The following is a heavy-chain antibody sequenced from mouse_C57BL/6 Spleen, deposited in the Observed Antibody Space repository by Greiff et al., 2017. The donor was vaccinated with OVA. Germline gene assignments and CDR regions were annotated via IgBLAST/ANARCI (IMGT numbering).Heavy chain of an antibody. J-gene: IGHJ4*01. V-gene: IGHV5-4*01. D-gene: IGHD1-1*01. CDR3: ARDSNYYGSSDAMDY. CDR1: GFTFSSYA. Sequence: EVMLVESGGGLVKPGGSLKLSCAASGFTFSSYAMSCVRQTPEKRLEWVATISDGGSYTSYPDNVKGRFTISRDNAKNNLYLQMSHLKSEDTAMYYCARDSNYYGSSDAMDYWGQGTSVTVSS. CDR2: ISDGGSYT.